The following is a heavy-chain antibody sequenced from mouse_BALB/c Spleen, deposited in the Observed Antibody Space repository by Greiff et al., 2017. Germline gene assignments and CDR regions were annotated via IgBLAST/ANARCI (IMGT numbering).Heavy chain of an antibody. CDR1: GFTFSDYY. CDR2: ISDGGSYT. Sequence: EVKVVESGGGLVKPGGSLKLSCAASGFTFSDYYMYWVRQTPEKRLEWVATISDGGSYTYYPDSVKGRFTISRDNAKNNLYLQMSSLKSEDTAMYYCARRGLPGYAMDYWGQGTSVTVSS. D-gene: IGHD3-1*01. V-gene: IGHV5-4*02. CDR3: ARRGLPGYAMDY. J-gene: IGHJ4*01.